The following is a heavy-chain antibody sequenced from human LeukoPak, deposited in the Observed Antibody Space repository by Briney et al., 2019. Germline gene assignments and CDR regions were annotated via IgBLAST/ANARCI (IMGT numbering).Heavy chain of an antibody. V-gene: IGHV4-59*08. CDR2: IQNSALYCATI. CDR3: ARLTSTFYYSMDV. D-gene: IGHD2/OR15-2a*01. Sequence: KSSETLSLTCAVSGGSIGSFYWTWIRQPPGKGLEWIGYIQNSALYCATIKSSPSLQSRVSLSIDTSKKQVSLTVNSVTAADTALYYCARLTSTFYYSMDVWGPGTAVTVSS. J-gene: IGHJ6*02. CDR1: GGSIGSFY.